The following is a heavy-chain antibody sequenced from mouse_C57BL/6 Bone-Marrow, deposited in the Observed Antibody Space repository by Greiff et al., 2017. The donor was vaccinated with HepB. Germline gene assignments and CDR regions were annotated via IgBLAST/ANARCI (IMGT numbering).Heavy chain of an antibody. J-gene: IGHJ4*01. CDR1: GYSFTDYN. D-gene: IGHD1-1*01. Sequence: LVESGPELVKPGASVKISCKASGYSFTDYNMNWVKQSNGKSLEWIGVINPNYGTTSYNQKFKGKATLTVDQSSSTAYMQLNSLTSEDSAVYYCARPRDYGSSYPYYYAMDYWGQGTSVTVSS. CDR2: INPNYGTT. V-gene: IGHV1-39*01. CDR3: ARPRDYGSSYPYYYAMDY.